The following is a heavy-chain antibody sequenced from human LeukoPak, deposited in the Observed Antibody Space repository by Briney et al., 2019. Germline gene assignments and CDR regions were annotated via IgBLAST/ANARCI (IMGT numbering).Heavy chain of an antibody. D-gene: IGHD3-3*01. J-gene: IGHJ4*02. Sequence: SETLSLTCTVSGGSISSGHYYWSWIRQPPGKGLEWIGYIYYSGSTYYNPSLKSRVTISVDTSKNQFSLKLSSVTAADTAVYYCARDSVPNDFWSGYLDYWGQGTLVTVSS. CDR1: GGSISSGHYY. CDR2: IYYSGST. V-gene: IGHV4-30-4*08. CDR3: ARDSVPNDFWSGYLDY.